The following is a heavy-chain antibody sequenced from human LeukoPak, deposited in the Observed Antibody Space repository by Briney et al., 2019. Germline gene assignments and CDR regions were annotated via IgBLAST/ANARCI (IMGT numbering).Heavy chain of an antibody. CDR2: IAAHYDHP. CDR1: GYTFTSYG. D-gene: IGHD1-26*01. J-gene: IGHJ4*02. V-gene: IGHV1-18*01. Sequence: ASVKVSCKASGYTFTSYGISWVRQAPGQGLEWMGWIAAHYDHPNYAEKFRDRVTLTTDTSTTTAYLELRSLGSDDTAVYYCARDRGRGLQDTFDYWGQGTLVIVAS. CDR3: ARDRGRGLQDTFDY.